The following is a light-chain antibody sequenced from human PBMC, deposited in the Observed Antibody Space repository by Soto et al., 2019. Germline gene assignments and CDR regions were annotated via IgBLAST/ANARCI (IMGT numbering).Light chain of an antibody. CDR1: SSDVGAYNY. Sequence: QSALTQPASVSGSPGQSITISCTGTSSDVGAYNYVSWYQQHPGKAPKLMIYEVSNRPSGVSNRFSGSKSGNTASLTISGLQGEDGADYTCSSYPDGRTWVFGGGTKPTAL. CDR3: SSYPDGRTWV. J-gene: IGLJ3*02. V-gene: IGLV2-14*01. CDR2: EVS.